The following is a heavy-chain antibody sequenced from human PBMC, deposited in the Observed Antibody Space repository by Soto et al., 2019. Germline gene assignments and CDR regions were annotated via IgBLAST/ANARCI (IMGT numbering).Heavy chain of an antibody. J-gene: IGHJ5*02. CDR3: ARTSLPAATPYNWFDP. D-gene: IGHD2-2*01. CDR1: GYTFTSYD. Sequence: ASVKVSCKASGYTFTSYDINWVRQATGQGLEWMGWMNPNSGNTGYAQKFQGRVTMTRNTSISTAYMELSSLRSEDTAAYYCARTSLPAATPYNWFDPWGQGTLVTVSS. CDR2: MNPNSGNT. V-gene: IGHV1-8*01.